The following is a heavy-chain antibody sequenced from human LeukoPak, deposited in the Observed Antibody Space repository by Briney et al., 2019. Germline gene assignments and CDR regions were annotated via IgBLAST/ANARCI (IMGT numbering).Heavy chain of an antibody. CDR2: ISRNGGST. J-gene: IGHJ4*02. D-gene: IGHD2-2*01. CDR1: GFTFSSYA. V-gene: IGHV3-64D*06. CDR3: VKDRIVVVPAASFDY. Sequence: GGSLRLSCSASGFTFSSYAMHWVRQAPGKGLEYVSTISRNGGSTYYADSVKGRFTISRDNSKNTLYLQMSSLRAEDTAVYYCVKDRIVVVPAASFDYWGQGTLVTVSS.